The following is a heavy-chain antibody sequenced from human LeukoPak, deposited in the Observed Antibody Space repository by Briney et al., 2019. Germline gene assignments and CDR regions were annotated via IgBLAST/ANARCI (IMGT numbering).Heavy chain of an antibody. Sequence: GGSLRLSCAASGFTFSSTWMSWVRRAPGKGLEWVSNIKEDGGEKNYVDSVKGRFIISRDNVKNSLYLQMNSLRDEDTAVYYCARDFGYCRGGSCYTRMDVWGKGTTVTVSS. D-gene: IGHD2-15*01. CDR1: GFTFSSTW. CDR2: IKEDGGEK. J-gene: IGHJ6*03. V-gene: IGHV3-7*01. CDR3: ARDFGYCRGGSCYTRMDV.